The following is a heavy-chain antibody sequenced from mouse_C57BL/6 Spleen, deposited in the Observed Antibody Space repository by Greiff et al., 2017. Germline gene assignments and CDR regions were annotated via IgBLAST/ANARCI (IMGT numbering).Heavy chain of an antibody. CDR1: GFTFSDYY. CDR2: INYDGSST. D-gene: IGHD2-3*01. CDR3: AREGYDGYLDY. J-gene: IGHJ2*01. V-gene: IGHV5-16*01. Sequence: EVHLVESEGGLVQPGSSMKLSCTASGFTFSDYYMAWVRQVPEKGLEWVANINYDGSSTYYLDSLKSRFIISRDNAKNILYLQMSSLKSEDTATYYCAREGYDGYLDYWGQGTTPTVSS.